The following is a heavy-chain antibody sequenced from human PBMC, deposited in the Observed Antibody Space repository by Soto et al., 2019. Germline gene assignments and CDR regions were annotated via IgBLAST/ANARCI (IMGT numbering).Heavy chain of an antibody. J-gene: IGHJ4*02. D-gene: IGHD3-10*01. V-gene: IGHV1-8*01. CDR3: ARGGWGLLWFGELSCDY. Sequence: ASVKVSCKASGYTFTSYDINWVRQATGQGLEWMGWMNPNSGNTGYAQKFQGRVTMTRNTSISTAYMELSSLRSEDTAVYYCARGGWGLLWFGELSCDYWGQGTLVTVSS. CDR1: GYTFTSYD. CDR2: MNPNSGNT.